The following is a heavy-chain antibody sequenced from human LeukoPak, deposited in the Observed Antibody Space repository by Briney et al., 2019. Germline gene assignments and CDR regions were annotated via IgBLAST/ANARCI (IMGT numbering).Heavy chain of an antibody. D-gene: IGHD1-14*01. CDR1: GGSISSYY. Sequence: SETLSLTCTISGGSISSYYWSWIRQPPGKGLEWIGYIYYSGSTNYNPSLKSRVTISVDTSKNQLSLKLSSVTAADTAVYYCARSRGAVTGALQHWGQGTLVTVSS. CDR2: IYYSGST. J-gene: IGHJ1*01. CDR3: ARSRGAVTGALQH. V-gene: IGHV4-59*08.